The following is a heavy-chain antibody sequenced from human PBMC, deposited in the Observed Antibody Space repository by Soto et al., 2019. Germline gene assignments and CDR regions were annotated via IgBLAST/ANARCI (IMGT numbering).Heavy chain of an antibody. D-gene: IGHD3-22*01. CDR3: ATERLAYYFDTSGEDFDY. CDR2: ISAHNANT. Sequence: QVQLVQSGAEVKNPGASVKVSCKASGYIFTSYGISWVRQAPGQGLEWMGWISAHNANTNYAQKFQGRVTMTTDTSTPTXXMELRSLRSDDTAVYYCATERLAYYFDTSGEDFDYWGQGTLVTVSS. CDR1: GYIFTSYG. V-gene: IGHV1-18*01. J-gene: IGHJ4*02.